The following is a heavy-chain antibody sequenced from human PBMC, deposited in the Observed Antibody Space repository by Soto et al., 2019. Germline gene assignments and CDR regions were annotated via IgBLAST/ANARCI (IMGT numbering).Heavy chain of an antibody. CDR2: IYYTGKT. CDR1: GDYIHVGGYY. CDR3: GRDLTSNANCIDP. Sequence: SETLSLTCSVSGDYIHVGGYYWTWIRQRPGKGLEWMGYIYYTGKTYYNPSLESRLTMSVDGSKNQFSLRLTSVTAADTAVYFCGRDLTSNANCIDPWGQGTLVTVSS. D-gene: IGHD2-2*01. V-gene: IGHV4-30-4*01. J-gene: IGHJ5*02.